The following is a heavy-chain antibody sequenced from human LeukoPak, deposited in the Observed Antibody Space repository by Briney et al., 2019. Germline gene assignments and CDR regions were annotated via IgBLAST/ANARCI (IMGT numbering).Heavy chain of an antibody. Sequence: SETLSLTCTVSGGSISSSSYYWGWIRQPPGKGLEWIGSIYYSGSTYYNPSLKSRVTISVDTSKNQFSLKLSSVTAADTAVYYCAREAYLGARRYMDVWGEGTTVTISS. CDR1: GGSISSSSYY. J-gene: IGHJ6*03. D-gene: IGHD6-6*01. V-gene: IGHV4-39*07. CDR2: IYYSGST. CDR3: AREAYLGARRYMDV.